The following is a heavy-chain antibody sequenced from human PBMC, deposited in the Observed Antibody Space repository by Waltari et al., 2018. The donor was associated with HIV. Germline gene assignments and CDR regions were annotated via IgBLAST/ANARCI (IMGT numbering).Heavy chain of an antibody. D-gene: IGHD5-18*01. V-gene: IGHV4-34*01. CDR1: GGSFSGYH. CDR3: AREEVIRGYRYGNVVPVREFYCQH. Sequence: QVQLQQWGAGLLNASETLSLTCAVYGGSFSGYHWTWIRQSPGKGLEWIGEINDSGTTSYNPSRKGRVTLSVDTSKRQFFLNLTSVTAADTAVYFCAREEVIRGYRYGNVVPVREFYCQHWGQGTLVTVSS. J-gene: IGHJ1*01. CDR2: INDSGTT.